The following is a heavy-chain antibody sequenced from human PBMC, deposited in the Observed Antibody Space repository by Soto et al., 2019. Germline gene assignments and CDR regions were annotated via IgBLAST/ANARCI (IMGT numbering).Heavy chain of an antibody. J-gene: IGHJ4*02. CDR3: ANSRDSSGWYYFDY. D-gene: IGHD6-19*01. CDR2: ISYDGSNK. Sequence: GGSLRLSCAASGFTFSSYGMHWVRQAPGKGLEWVAVISYDGSNKYYADSVKGRFTISRDNSKNTLYLQMNSLRAEDTAVYYCANSRDSSGWYYFDYWGQGTLVTVSS. CDR1: GFTFSSYG. V-gene: IGHV3-30*18.